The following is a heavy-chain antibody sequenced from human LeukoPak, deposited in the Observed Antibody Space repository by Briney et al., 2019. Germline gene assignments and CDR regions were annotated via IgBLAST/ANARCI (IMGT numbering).Heavy chain of an antibody. J-gene: IGHJ6*02. D-gene: IGHD6-19*01. CDR3: ARDQKRIAVAGTWSYYYGMDV. Sequence: GGSLRLSCAASGFTFSSSAMSWVRQVPGKGLEWVSGISSSGGSTNYADSVRGRFTISRDNSKNTLYLQMNSLRAEDTAVYYCARDQKRIAVAGTWSYYYGMDVWGQGTTVTVSS. CDR2: ISSSGGST. V-gene: IGHV3-23*01. CDR1: GFTFSSSA.